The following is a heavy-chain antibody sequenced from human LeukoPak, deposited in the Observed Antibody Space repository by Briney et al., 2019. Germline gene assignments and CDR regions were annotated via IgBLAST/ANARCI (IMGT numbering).Heavy chain of an antibody. D-gene: IGHD2-15*01. J-gene: IGHJ4*02. V-gene: IGHV3-23*01. CDR2: VTDTGGNT. CDR3: AKGTVRSCSGPSCYPLDS. Sequence: GGSQRLSCAASGFTFSSYAMTWVRQAPVKGLEWLSVVTDTGGNTYHADSVKGRFTISRDNSKNTVYLEMNSLRVEDTAVYYCAKGTVRSCSGPSCYPLDSWGQGTLVTVSS. CDR1: GFTFSSYA.